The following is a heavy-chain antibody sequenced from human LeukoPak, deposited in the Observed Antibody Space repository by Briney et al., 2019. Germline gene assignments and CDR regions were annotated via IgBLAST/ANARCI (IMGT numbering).Heavy chain of an antibody. Sequence: SETLSLTCSVSGSSIKSNSYYWGWIRLPPGKRLEWIGSAYYNGNTDYIPSLMSRVTISVDTSKNQFSLKLNSVTAADTAVYFCARHIVGIGMYYFDQWGQGTLVTVSS. CDR2: AYYNGNT. J-gene: IGHJ4*02. CDR1: GSSIKSNSYY. V-gene: IGHV4-39*01. CDR3: ARHIVGIGMYYFDQ. D-gene: IGHD3-3*01.